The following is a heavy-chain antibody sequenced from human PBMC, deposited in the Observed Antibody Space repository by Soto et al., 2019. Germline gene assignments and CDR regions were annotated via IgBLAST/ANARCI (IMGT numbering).Heavy chain of an antibody. V-gene: IGHV4-39*01. D-gene: IGHD2-15*01. CDR3: ASEVSSTDGMDV. CDR2: IYYSGST. J-gene: IGHJ6*02. Sequence: SETLSLTCTVSGGSISSSSYYWGWIRQPPGKGLEWIGSIYYSGSTYYNPSLKSRVTISVDTSKKQFSLKLRSVTAADTATYYCASEVSSTDGMDVWGQGTTVTVSS. CDR1: GGSISSSSYY.